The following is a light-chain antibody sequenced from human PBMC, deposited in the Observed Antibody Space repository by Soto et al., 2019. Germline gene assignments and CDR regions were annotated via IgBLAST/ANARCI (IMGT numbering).Light chain of an antibody. V-gene: IGLV2-23*01. Sequence: QSALTQPASVSGSPGQSHTISCTGTSSDVGSYNLVSWYQQHPGKAPKLMIYEGSKRPSGVSNRFSGSKSGNTASLTISGLQAEDEADYYCCSYAGSSTLVFGGGTQLTVL. CDR3: CSYAGSSTLV. CDR1: SSDVGSYNL. J-gene: IGLJ2*01. CDR2: EGS.